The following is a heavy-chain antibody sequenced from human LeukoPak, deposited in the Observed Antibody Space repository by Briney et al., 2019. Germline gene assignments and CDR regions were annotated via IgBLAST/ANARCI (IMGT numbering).Heavy chain of an antibody. CDR2: ISYDGSNK. CDR3: ARDLRSGGY. D-gene: IGHD3-16*01. V-gene: IGHV3-30*03. CDR1: GFTFSTYG. J-gene: IGHJ4*02. Sequence: GRSLRLSCAASGFTFSTYGMHWVRQAPGKGLEWVAVISYDGSNKYYADSVKGRSTIPRDNSQNTLYLQMNSLRTEDTAVYYCARDLRSGGYWGQGTLVTVSS.